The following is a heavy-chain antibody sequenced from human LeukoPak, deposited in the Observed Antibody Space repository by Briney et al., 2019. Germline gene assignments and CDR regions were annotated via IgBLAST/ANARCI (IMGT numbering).Heavy chain of an antibody. Sequence: GGSLRLSCAASGFTFSSYAMSWVRQAPGKGLEWVSAISSSSSYIYYADSVKGRFTISRDNAKNSLYLQMNSLRAEDTAVYYCARPIVVVPAAIFNDAFDIWGQGTMVTVSS. CDR3: ARPIVVVPAAIFNDAFDI. V-gene: IGHV3-21*01. CDR1: GFTFSSYA. CDR2: ISSSSSYI. D-gene: IGHD2-2*02. J-gene: IGHJ3*02.